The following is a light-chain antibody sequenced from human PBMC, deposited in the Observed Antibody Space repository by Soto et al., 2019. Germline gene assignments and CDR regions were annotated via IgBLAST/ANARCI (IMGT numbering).Light chain of an antibody. J-gene: IGKJ4*01. CDR1: QSLLHGNGYNY. CDR2: LVS. V-gene: IGKV2-28*01. CDR3: MQALHTPLT. Sequence: DNWLTHSPGSLPVTLGEPASISSRSSQSLLHGNGYNYLDWYLQKPGQSPQLLIYLVSNRASGVPDRFSGSGSGTDFTLEISRVEAEDVGVYYCMQALHTPLTFGGGTTVEI.